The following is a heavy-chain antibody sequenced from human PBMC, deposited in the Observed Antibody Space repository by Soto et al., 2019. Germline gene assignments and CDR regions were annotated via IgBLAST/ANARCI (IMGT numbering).Heavy chain of an antibody. CDR3: ARGQEGVVATH. Sequence: QVQLQQWGAGLLKPSETLSLNCAVTGGSLSGYYWSWIRQPPGKGLAWIGEVKDGGHTNYSPSLRGRVTISSDSSNNQFSVGLNSGTAADTGVYYCARGQEGVVATHWDQGSLVTVSS. V-gene: IGHV4-34*01. D-gene: IGHD5-12*01. CDR2: VKDGGHT. CDR1: GGSLSGYY. J-gene: IGHJ4*02.